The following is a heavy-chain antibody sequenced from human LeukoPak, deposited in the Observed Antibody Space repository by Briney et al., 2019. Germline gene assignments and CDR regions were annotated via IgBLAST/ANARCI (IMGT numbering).Heavy chain of an antibody. D-gene: IGHD6-13*01. CDR3: ARLWAAAGTTGYYFDY. CDR2: IYTSGST. J-gene: IGHJ4*02. CDR1: GGSISSGSYY. V-gene: IGHV4-61*02. Sequence: SETLSLTCTVSGGSISSGSYYWSWIRQPAGKGLEWIGRIYTSGSTNYNPSLKSRVTISVDTSKNQFSLKLSSVTAADTAVYYCARLWAAAGTTGYYFDYWGQGTLVTVSS.